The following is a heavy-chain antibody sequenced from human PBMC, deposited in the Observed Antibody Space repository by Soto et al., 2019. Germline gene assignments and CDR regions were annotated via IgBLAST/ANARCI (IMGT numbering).Heavy chain of an antibody. CDR2: ISAYNGNT. Sequence: ASVKVSCKASGYTFTSYGISWVRQAPGQGLEWMGWISAYNGNTNYAQKLQGRVTMTTDTSTSTAYMELSSLRSEDTAVYYCARVHYDYPYFDYWGREPWSPSPQ. CDR1: GYTFTSYG. D-gene: IGHD3-16*01. J-gene: IGHJ4*02. V-gene: IGHV1-18*01. CDR3: ARVHYDYPYFDY.